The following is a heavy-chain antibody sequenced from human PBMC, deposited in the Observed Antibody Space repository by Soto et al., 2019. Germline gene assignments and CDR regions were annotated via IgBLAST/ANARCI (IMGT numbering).Heavy chain of an antibody. V-gene: IGHV1-8*01. CDR3: ARGACSGGSCIYYYGMDV. J-gene: IGHJ6*02. CDR1: GYTFTSYD. CDR2: MNPNSGNT. D-gene: IGHD2-15*01. Sequence: ASVKVSCKASGYTFTSYDINWVRQATGQGLEWMGWMNPNSGNTGYAQKFQGRVTMTRNTSISTAYMELSSLRSEDTAVYYCARGACSGGSCIYYYGMDVWGQGTTVTVSS.